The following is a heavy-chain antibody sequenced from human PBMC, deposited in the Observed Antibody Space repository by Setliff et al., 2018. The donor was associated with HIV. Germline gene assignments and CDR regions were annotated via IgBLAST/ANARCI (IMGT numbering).Heavy chain of an antibody. D-gene: IGHD4-17*01. Sequence: SETLSLTCTVSGPSINIHYWSWIRQSPGKGFEWIGYIYSTGSTNYNPSLQSRVTISMVASRNQFPLKVTSVTAADTAVYYCAKGAGFYGDYTFDHWGQGRQVTVSS. CDR2: IYSTGST. CDR3: AKGAGFYGDYTFDH. CDR1: GPSINIHY. J-gene: IGHJ4*02. V-gene: IGHV4-59*11.